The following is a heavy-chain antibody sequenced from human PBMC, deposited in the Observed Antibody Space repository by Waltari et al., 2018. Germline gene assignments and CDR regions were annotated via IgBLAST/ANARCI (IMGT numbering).Heavy chain of an antibody. D-gene: IGHD6-13*01. CDR2: INHRGST. Sequence: QVQLQQWGAGLLKPSETLSLTCAVYGGSFSGYYWSWIRQPPGEGLELIGEINHRGSTNYIPALKSRVTISVYTSKSQFSLKLSSVTAADTAVYYCARIPWYSSSWYRGYFDYWGQGTLVTVSS. CDR1: GGSFSGYY. V-gene: IGHV4-34*01. CDR3: ARIPWYSSSWYRGYFDY. J-gene: IGHJ4*02.